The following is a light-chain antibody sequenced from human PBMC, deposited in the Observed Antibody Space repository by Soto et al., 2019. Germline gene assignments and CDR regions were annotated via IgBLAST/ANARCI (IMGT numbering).Light chain of an antibody. Sequence: DIQMTQSPSTLSASVGDRVTITCRASQRISSWLAWYQQKTGKAPKLLIYKASNLENGDSARFSGSGSGTECTLTITSLQVDDLATYYCQRCNRYPHTCGPVTKLEIK. CDR1: QRISSW. CDR3: QRCNRYPHT. CDR2: KAS. V-gene: IGKV1-5*03. J-gene: IGKJ2*01.